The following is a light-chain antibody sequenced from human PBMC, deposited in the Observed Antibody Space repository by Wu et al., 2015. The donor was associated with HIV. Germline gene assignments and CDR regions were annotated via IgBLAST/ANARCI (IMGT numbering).Light chain of an antibody. CDR3: QQYRDSATT. V-gene: IGKV3-20*01. J-gene: IGKJ5*01. Sequence: GYTATLLAGPDXYISDNYVAWYHKNRSAPRLLIHEGYXRAAGVPDRFDASGSGTDFTLTIDRLEPEDFAVYFCQQYRDSATTFGQGTRLENK. CDR1: XYISDNY. CDR2: EGY.